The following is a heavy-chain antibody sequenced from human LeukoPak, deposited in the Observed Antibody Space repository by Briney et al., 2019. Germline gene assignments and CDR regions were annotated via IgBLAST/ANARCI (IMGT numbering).Heavy chain of an antibody. CDR2: ISSSSSYI. J-gene: IGHJ6*03. CDR3: ASFVEQRGSFAYMDV. D-gene: IGHD6-25*01. CDR1: VFTFSSYS. V-gene: IGHV3-21*01. Sequence: PGGGLRLSCADSVFTFSSYSMNWVRQAPGKGLEGVSSISSSSSYIYYADSVKGRFTISRDNDKNSLYLQMNSLRDEDTAVYYCASFVEQRGSFAYMDVWGKGTTVTVSS.